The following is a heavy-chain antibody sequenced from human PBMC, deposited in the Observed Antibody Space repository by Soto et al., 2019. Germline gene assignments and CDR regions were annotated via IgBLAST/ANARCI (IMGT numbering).Heavy chain of an antibody. CDR3: ARPLLATADYYYGTDV. CDR1: GGSITTTHNY. V-gene: IGHV4-39*01. J-gene: IGHJ6*02. Sequence: PSETLSLTCTVSGGSITTTHNYWAWIRQPPGKGLEWIGSISYTGSTYYNPSLKSRVSISSDTSKDQFSLKLSSMTAADTGVYFCARPLLATADYYYGTDVWGRGTSVTVS. D-gene: IGHD5-12*01. CDR2: ISYTGST.